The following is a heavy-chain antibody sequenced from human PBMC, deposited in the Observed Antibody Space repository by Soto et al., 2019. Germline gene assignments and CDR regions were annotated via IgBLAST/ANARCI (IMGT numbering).Heavy chain of an antibody. V-gene: IGHV3-23*01. J-gene: IGHJ5*02. CDR2: ISGSGGST. D-gene: IGHD3-16*02. CDR1: GFTFSSYA. CDR3: AKEEERYDYVWGSYRPSAGWFDP. Sequence: EVQLLESGGGLVQPGGSLRLSCAASGFTFSSYAMSWVRQAPGKGLEWVSAISGSGGSTYYADSVKGRFTISRDNSKNTLYLQMNSLRAEDTAVYYCAKEEERYDYVWGSYRPSAGWFDPWGQGTLVTVSS.